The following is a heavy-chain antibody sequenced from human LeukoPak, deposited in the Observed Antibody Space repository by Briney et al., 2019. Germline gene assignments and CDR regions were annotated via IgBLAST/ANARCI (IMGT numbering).Heavy chain of an antibody. J-gene: IGHJ4*02. CDR3: ARDGYYYDFSGHRPFDY. D-gene: IGHD3-22*01. CDR2: INPSGGST. Sequence: ASVKVSCKASGYTFTSYYMHWVRQAPGQGLEWMGIINPSGGSTSYAQKFQGRVTMTRDMSTSTVYMELSSLRSEDTAVYYCARDGYYYDFSGHRPFDYWGQGTLVTVSS. V-gene: IGHV1-46*01. CDR1: GYTFTSYY.